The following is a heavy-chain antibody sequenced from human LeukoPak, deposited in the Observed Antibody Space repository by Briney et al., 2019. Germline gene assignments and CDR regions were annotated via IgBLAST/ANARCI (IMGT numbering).Heavy chain of an antibody. J-gene: IGHJ4*02. Sequence: PGGSLRLSCAPSGFTFSSYSMNWVRHAPGKGLEWLSSIRSSSSYIYYAHSGKVRFTISRDNAKNSLYLQINSLRAEDTAVYYCARSAGYCSGGSCYTWKYFDYWGQGTLVTVSS. D-gene: IGHD2-15*01. CDR2: IRSSSSYI. V-gene: IGHV3-21*01. CDR3: ARSAGYCSGGSCYTWKYFDY. CDR1: GFTFSSYS.